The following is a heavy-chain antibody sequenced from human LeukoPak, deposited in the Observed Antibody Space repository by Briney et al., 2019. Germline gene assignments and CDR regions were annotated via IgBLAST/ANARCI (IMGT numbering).Heavy chain of an antibody. CDR1: GFIFTNFG. D-gene: IGHD2-15*01. J-gene: IGHJ4*02. CDR3: AKGGG. Sequence: GGSLRLSCAASGFIFTNFGIHWVRQAPGKGLEWVAYIRNDRTKDGCNECYADSVKGRFTISRDNSKNTVYLKMNSLRLEDTAIYYCAKGGGWGQGTLVTVSS. CDR2: IRNDRTKDGCNE. V-gene: IGHV3-30*02.